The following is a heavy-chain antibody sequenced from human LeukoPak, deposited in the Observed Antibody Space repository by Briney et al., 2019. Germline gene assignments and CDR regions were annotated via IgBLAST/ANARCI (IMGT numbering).Heavy chain of an antibody. Sequence: GGSLRLSCAASGFTFTNYVMSWVRQAPGKGLEWVSSVSGGGGTTYYADSVEGRFAISRDNSKDTLYLQMNSLRAEDTAIYYCTRGGTTFDYWGQGTLVTVSS. J-gene: IGHJ4*02. CDR3: TRGGTTFDY. V-gene: IGHV3-23*01. D-gene: IGHD1-1*01. CDR2: VSGGGGTT. CDR1: GFTFTNYV.